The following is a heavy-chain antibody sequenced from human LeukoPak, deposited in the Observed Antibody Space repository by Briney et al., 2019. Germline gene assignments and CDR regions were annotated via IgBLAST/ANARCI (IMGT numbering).Heavy chain of an antibody. CDR1: GASVSSASY. V-gene: IGHV4-61*01. CDR3: ARSRAFNSGAFDP. CDR2: IYNGVNT. D-gene: IGHD1-26*01. J-gene: IGHJ5*02. Sequence: PSETLSLTCTVSGASVSSASYWSWIRQPPGKGVEWIAHIYNGVNTNYNPSLKSRVTISVDTSKNQFSLRLNSVTAADTAVYYCARSRAFNSGAFDPWGQGSPVTVSS.